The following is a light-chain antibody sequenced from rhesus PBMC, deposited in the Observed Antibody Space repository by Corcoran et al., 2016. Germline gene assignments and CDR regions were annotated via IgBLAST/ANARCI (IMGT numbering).Light chain of an antibody. CDR2: KAS. CDR1: QSISSW. CDR3: LQYSSSQIFT. V-gene: IGKV1-22*01. J-gene: IGKJ3*01. Sequence: DIQMTQSPSSLSASVGDTVTITCRASQSISSWLDWCQQTPGKAPKILFYKASSLQSGVPSRFSGSGSGTDFTLTISSLQPEDFATYYCLQYSSSQIFTFGPGTKLDIK.